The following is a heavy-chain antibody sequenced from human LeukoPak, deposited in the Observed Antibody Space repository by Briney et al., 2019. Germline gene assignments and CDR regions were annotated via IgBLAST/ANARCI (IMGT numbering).Heavy chain of an antibody. J-gene: IGHJ6*03. V-gene: IGHV3-30*02. CDR1: GFTFSSYG. CDR2: VHYDGSIL. Sequence: PGGSLRLSCVTSGFTFSSYGMNWVRRAPGKGLEWVAYVHYDGSILYYTDSVKGRFTISRDNSKHTAHLQMSSLTTDDTGVYYCAKDKVPMDVWGKGTTVTVSS. CDR3: AKDKVPMDV.